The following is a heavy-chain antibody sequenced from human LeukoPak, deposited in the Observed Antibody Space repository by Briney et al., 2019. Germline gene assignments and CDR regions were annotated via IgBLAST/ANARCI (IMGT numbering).Heavy chain of an antibody. D-gene: IGHD1/OR15-1a*01. J-gene: IGHJ4*02. CDR1: GGSISSYY. CDR2: IYYSGST. V-gene: IGHV4-59*01. Sequence: SGTLSLTCTVSGGSISSYYWSWIRQPPGKGLEWIGYIYYSGSTNYNPSLKSRVTISVDTSKNQFSLKLSSVTAADTAVYYCAMDEQGLDYWGQGTLVTVSS. CDR3: AMDEQGLDY.